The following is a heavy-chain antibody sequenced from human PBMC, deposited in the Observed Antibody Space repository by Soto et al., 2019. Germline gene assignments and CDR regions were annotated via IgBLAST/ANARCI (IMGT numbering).Heavy chain of an antibody. CDR3: ARDLNYGVSTVYYDVFDT. CDR2: MKGDGSKE. Sequence: VQLVESGGGLVQPGGSLRLSCLASGFTFSTSWMTWVRQAPGKGLGWVANMKGDGSKENYVDSVKGRFTISRDNAKNALFLQMNSLRDEDTALYYCARDLNYGVSTVYYDVFDTWGQGTMVTVSP. J-gene: IGHJ3*02. V-gene: IGHV3-7*01. CDR1: GFTFSTSW. D-gene: IGHD4-17*01.